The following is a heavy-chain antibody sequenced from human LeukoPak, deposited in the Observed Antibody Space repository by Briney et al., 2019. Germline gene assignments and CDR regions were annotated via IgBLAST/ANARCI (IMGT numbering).Heavy chain of an antibody. CDR3: VRGFSGVVGDY. CDR1: GGSLSNYY. J-gene: IGHJ4*02. CDR2: IKPGGIT. Sequence: SETLSLTCTVYGGSLSNYYWSWIRQPPGKGLEWIGEIKPGGITNYNPSLKSRVTISLDTSKNQLSLKLISATAADTAVYYCVRGFSGVVGDYWGQGTLVTVSS. V-gene: IGHV4-34*01. D-gene: IGHD3-10*01.